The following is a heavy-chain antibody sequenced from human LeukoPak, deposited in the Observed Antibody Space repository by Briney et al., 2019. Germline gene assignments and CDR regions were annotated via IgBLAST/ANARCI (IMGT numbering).Heavy chain of an antibody. CDR1: GFTFNSYS. CDR3: ARDRFPYYYDSSGYYNPEIDY. CDR2: ISSSSSYI. D-gene: IGHD3-22*01. V-gene: IGHV3-21*01. J-gene: IGHJ4*02. Sequence: GGSLRLSCAASGFTFNSYSMHWLRQAPGKGLEWLSSISSSSSYIFYALSVKGRFTISRDNAKNSLYMQMNSLRAEDTAVYYCARDRFPYYYDSSGYYNPEIDYWGQGTLVTVSS.